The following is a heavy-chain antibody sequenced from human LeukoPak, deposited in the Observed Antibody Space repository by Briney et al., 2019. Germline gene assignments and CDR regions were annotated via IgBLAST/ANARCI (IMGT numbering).Heavy chain of an antibody. CDR1: GFTFSSYT. CDR2: ITTSDGNT. V-gene: IGHV3-23*01. D-gene: IGHD7-27*01. J-gene: IGHJ4*02. Sequence: TGGSLGLSCAASGFTFSSYTMSWVRQAPGKGLEWVSTITTSDGNTYCADSVKGRFTVSRDNSKNTLFLQMNSLRAEDTAVYYCAKDGGLWVSAHWGDSWGRGTLVTVSS. CDR3: AKDGGLWVSAHWGDS.